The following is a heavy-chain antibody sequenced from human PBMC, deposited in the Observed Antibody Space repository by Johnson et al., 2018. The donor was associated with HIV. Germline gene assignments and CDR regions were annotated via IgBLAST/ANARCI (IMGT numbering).Heavy chain of an antibody. Sequence: VQLVESGGGLVQPGRSLRLSCAASGFTFDDYAMHWVRQAPGKGLEWASGISWNSGSIGYADSVKGRFTISRDNAKNSLYLQMNSLRAEDTALYYCAKGRTYYYDSSGSPWDAFDIWGQGTMVTVSS. CDR2: ISWNSGSI. CDR3: AKGRTYYYDSSGSPWDAFDI. D-gene: IGHD3-22*01. J-gene: IGHJ3*02. V-gene: IGHV3-9*01. CDR1: GFTFDDYA.